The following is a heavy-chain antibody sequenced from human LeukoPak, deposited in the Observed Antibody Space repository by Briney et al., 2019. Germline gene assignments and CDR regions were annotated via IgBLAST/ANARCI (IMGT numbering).Heavy chain of an antibody. CDR2: ITPIFGTA. J-gene: IGHJ5*02. CDR3: ARDGVMLVVVINGGSWFDP. CDR1: GGTFTSSA. Sequence: SVRLSCTASGGTFTSSAISWVRHAPGQGLEWMGRITPIFGTANYAQKFQGRGTITTDESTSTAYMELSSRRSEDTAVYYCARDGVMLVVVINGGSWFDPWGQGTLVTVSS. D-gene: IGHD3-22*01. V-gene: IGHV1-69*05.